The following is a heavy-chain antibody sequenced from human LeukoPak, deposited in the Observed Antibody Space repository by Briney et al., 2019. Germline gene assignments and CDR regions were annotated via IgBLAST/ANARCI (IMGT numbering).Heavy chain of an antibody. CDR3: AKDTSSSWYGANDY. CDR1: GFTFDDYG. J-gene: IGHJ4*02. D-gene: IGHD6-13*01. Sequence: GGSLRLSCAASGFTFDDYGMSWVRQVPGKGLEWVSGINWNGGSTGYADSVKGRFTISRDNAKNSLYLQMNSLRTEDTAFYYCAKDTSSSWYGANDYWGQGTLVTVFS. CDR2: INWNGGST. V-gene: IGHV3-20*04.